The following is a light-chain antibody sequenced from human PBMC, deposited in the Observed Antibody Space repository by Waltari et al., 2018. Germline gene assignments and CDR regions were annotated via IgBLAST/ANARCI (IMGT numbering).Light chain of an antibody. CDR1: GADVGDYNY. Sequence: SARPQPRSATESPGQSVTSSCTGTGADVGDYNYVSWYQQHPGKAPKLVIYDVFKRPSGVPDRYHGSRSGNSASLTISGLQAEDEADYFCCSYAGTWVFGGGTKLTVL. CDR2: DVF. J-gene: IGLJ3*02. V-gene: IGLV2-11*01. CDR3: CSYAGTWV.